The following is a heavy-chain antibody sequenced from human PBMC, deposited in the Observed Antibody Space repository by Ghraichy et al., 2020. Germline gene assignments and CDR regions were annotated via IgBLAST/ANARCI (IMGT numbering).Heavy chain of an antibody. CDR3: ARDQEWRASSSGFDP. CDR1: GDSLNNYY. CDR2: IYHNGRT. J-gene: IGHJ5*02. D-gene: IGHD2-2*01. Sequence: SETLSLTCTVSGDSLNNYYWSWIRQAPGKGLEWIGSIYHNGRTKYNPSLKSRVTMSVDTSKNQFSLSLTSVTAADTAVFYCARDQEWRASSSGFDPWGQGTLVYVSP. V-gene: IGHV4-59*01.